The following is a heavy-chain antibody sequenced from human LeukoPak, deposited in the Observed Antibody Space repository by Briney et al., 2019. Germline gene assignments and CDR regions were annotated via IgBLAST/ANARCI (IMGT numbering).Heavy chain of an antibody. CDR3: ARAGGYYGSGSYYTLFDY. CDR1: GGSISSSSYY. D-gene: IGHD3-10*01. J-gene: IGHJ4*02. CDR2: IYYSGST. V-gene: IGHV4-39*07. Sequence: PSETLSLTCTVSGGSISSSSYYWGWIRQPPGKGLEWIGSIYYSGSTYYNPSLKSRVTISVDTSKNQFSLKLSSVTAADTAVYYCARAGGYYGSGSYYTLFDYWGQGTLVTVSS.